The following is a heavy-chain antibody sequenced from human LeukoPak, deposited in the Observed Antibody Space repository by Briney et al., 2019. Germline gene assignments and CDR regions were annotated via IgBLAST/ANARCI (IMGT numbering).Heavy chain of an antibody. Sequence: GASVKVSCMASGYTFTSYGISWVRQAPGQGLEWMGWISAYNGNTNYAQKLQGRVTMTTDTSTSTAYMELRSLRSDDTAVYYCARDSPLIAAAGTGFDYWGQGTLVTVSS. V-gene: IGHV1-18*01. CDR2: ISAYNGNT. CDR3: ARDSPLIAAAGTGFDY. D-gene: IGHD6-13*01. J-gene: IGHJ4*02. CDR1: GYTFTSYG.